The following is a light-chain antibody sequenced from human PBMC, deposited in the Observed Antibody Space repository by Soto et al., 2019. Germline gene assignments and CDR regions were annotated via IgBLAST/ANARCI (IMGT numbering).Light chain of an antibody. CDR1: SSDVGGYNY. CDR3: SSYAGSNNLGV. Sequence: QSALTQPPSASGSPGQSVTISCTRTSSDVGGYNYVSWYQQHPGKAPKLMIYEVSKRPSGVPDRFSGSKSGNTASLTVSGLQAEDEAAYYCSSYAGSNNLGVFGGGTKLTVL. J-gene: IGLJ2*01. CDR2: EVS. V-gene: IGLV2-8*01.